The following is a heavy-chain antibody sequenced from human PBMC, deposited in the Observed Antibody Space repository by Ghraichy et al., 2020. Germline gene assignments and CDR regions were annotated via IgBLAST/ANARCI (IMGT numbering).Heavy chain of an antibody. V-gene: IGHV3-30*18. CDR2: ISYDGSNK. CDR3: AKGGSYYAYYYYYMDV. D-gene: IGHD1-26*01. J-gene: IGHJ6*03. Sequence: GGSLRLSCAASGFTFSSYGMHWVRQAPGKGLEWVAVISYDGSNKYYADSVKGRFTISRDNSKNTLYLQMNSLRAEDTAVYYCAKGGSYYAYYYYYMDVWGKGTTVTVSS. CDR1: GFTFSSYG.